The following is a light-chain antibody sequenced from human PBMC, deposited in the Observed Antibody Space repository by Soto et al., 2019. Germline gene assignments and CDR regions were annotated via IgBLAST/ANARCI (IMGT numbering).Light chain of an antibody. J-gene: IGLJ2*01. CDR3: SSYGGSNNLL. CDR2: DVI. Sequence: QSALTQPPSASGSPGQSVTISCTGTSRDIGGYYFVSWYQQHPGKAPKLLIYDVIKRPSGVPDRFSGSKSGNTASLTVSVLQTDDEADYYCSSYGGSNNLLFGGGTKVTVL. V-gene: IGLV2-8*01. CDR1: SRDIGGYYF.